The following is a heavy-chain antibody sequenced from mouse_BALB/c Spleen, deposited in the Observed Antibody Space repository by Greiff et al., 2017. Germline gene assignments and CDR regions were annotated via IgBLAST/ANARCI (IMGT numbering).Heavy chain of an antibody. V-gene: IGHV5-6-5*01. CDR2: ISSGGST. D-gene: IGHD2-4*01. CDR3: ARGRYDYDAWFAY. J-gene: IGHJ3*01. Sequence: EVMLVESGGGLVKPGGSLKLSCAASGFTFSSYAMSWVRQTPEKRLEWVASISSGGSTYYPASVKGRFTISRDNARNILYLQMSSLRSEDTAMYYCARGRYDYDAWFAYWGQGTLVTVSA. CDR1: GFTFSSYA.